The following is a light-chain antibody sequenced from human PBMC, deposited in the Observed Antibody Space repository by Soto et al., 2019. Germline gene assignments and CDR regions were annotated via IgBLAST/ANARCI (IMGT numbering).Light chain of an antibody. J-gene: IGKJ1*01. CDR2: GAS. Sequence: EIVLTQSPGTLSLSPGERATLSCRASQSVSSSYLAWYQQKPGQAPRLLLYGASSRATGIPDRFSGSGSGTDFTVTISRLEPEDFALYYCQQYGSSPPWTFGQGTKVEIK. CDR3: QQYGSSPPWT. CDR1: QSVSSSY. V-gene: IGKV3-20*01.